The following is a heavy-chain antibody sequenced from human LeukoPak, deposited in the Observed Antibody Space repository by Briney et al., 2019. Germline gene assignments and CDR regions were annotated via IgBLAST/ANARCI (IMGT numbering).Heavy chain of an antibody. CDR3: AKGSYGSGSPSTQFDY. J-gene: IGHJ4*02. CDR2: ISGSGGST. D-gene: IGHD3-10*01. CDR1: GFTFSSYG. V-gene: IGHV3-23*01. Sequence: GGSLRLSCAASGFTFSSYGMSWVRQAPGKGLEWVSAISGSGGSTYYADSVKGRFTISRDNCKNTLYLQLNSLRAEDTAVYYCAKGSYGSGSPSTQFDYWGQGTLVTVSS.